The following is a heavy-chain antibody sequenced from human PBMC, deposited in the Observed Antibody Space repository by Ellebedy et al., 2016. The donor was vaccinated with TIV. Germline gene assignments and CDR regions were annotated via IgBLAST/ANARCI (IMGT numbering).Heavy chain of an antibody. J-gene: IGHJ5*02. CDR1: GVSISSGVYY. Sequence: SETLSLXXTVSGVSISSGVYYWSWIRQPPGKGLEWIGHIDYRGSTTYNPSLTSRVTMSVDMSKNQFSLKLTSVTAADTAMYYCVRGITMVRGIMYNWFDPWGQGTLVTVSS. D-gene: IGHD3-10*01. CDR3: VRGITMVRGIMYNWFDP. CDR2: IDYRGST. V-gene: IGHV4-30-4*01.